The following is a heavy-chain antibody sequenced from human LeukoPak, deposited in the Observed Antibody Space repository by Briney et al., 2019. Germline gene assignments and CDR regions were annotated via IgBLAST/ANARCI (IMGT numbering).Heavy chain of an antibody. J-gene: IGHJ4*02. Sequence: PGGSLRLSCAASGFTFSSYSMNWVRQAPGKGLEWVSSISSSSSSIYYADSVKGRFTISRDNAKNSLYLQMNSLRAEDTAVYYCARASGDIEETATMGSYWGQGTLVTVSS. V-gene: IGHV3-21*01. CDR3: ARASGDIEETATMGSY. D-gene: IGHD5-18*01. CDR1: GFTFSSYS. CDR2: ISSSSSSI.